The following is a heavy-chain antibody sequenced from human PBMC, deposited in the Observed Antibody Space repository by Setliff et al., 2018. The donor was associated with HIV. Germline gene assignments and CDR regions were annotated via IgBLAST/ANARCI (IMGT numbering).Heavy chain of an antibody. CDR1: GDSMKSKSYF. D-gene: IGHD3-3*01. CDR2: IDYSGTT. V-gene: IGHV4-39*01. Sequence: PSETLSLTCTVSGDSMKSKSYFWGRIRQSPGKGLEWIGAIDYSGTTSYNPSLKSRLTIPVDTSQNLFSLRVTSVTVADTAVYYCARGVGRFGVVTWCNPWGHGVLVTVSS. J-gene: IGHJ5*02. CDR3: ARGVGRFGVVTWCNP.